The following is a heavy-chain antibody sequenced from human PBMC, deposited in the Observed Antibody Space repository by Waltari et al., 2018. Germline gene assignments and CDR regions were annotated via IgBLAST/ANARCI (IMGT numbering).Heavy chain of an antibody. Sequence: EVHLVQSGGGLIQPGGSLRLSCGVSGFTFKNYWMTWVRQAPGKGLEWVANINQDGRDKNYVDSVEGRFTISRDNAQNSGYLQMNSLRAEDTAVYYCARDVPNGYFDYWGSGTLVTVSS. CDR1: GFTFKNYW. CDR3: ARDVPNGYFDY. CDR2: INQDGRDK. V-gene: IGHV3-7*01. D-gene: IGHD1-1*01. J-gene: IGHJ4*02.